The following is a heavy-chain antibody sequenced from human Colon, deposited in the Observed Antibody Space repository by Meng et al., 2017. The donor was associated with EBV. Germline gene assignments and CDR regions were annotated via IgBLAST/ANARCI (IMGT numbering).Heavy chain of an antibody. J-gene: IGHJ5*02. CDR3: ARDGGVTHIP. D-gene: IGHD2-8*02. V-gene: IGHV4-4*02. CDR1: GTSISTSNW. CDR2: IYHNGQT. Sequence: QGRLQDAGAGLVKPSGTLSLTCAFSGTSISTSNWWSWIRQSPGEGLEWFGAIYHNGQTNSNPSLKSRASMSVDESKTEFSLNLKSVTAADTAVYYCARDGGVTHIPWGQGVLVTVSS.